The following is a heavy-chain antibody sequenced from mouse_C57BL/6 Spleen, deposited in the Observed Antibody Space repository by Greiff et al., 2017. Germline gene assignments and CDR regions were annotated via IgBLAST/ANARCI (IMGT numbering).Heavy chain of an antibody. CDR1: GYTFTDYN. J-gene: IGHJ4*01. D-gene: IGHD1-1*01. CDR2: INPNNGGT. V-gene: IGHV1-22*01. CDR3: ARFYYGSTSYAMDD. Sequence: VHVKQSGPELVKPGASVKMSCKASGYTFTDYNMHWVKQSHGKSLEWIGYINPNNGGTSYNQQFKGKATLTVNKSSSTAYMELRSLTSEDSAVYYCARFYYGSTSYAMDDWGQGTSVTVSS.